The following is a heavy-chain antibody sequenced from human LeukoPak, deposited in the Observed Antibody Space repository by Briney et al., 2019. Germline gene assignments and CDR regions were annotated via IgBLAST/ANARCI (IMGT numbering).Heavy chain of an antibody. V-gene: IGHV3-7*02. D-gene: IGHD3-10*01. CDR1: GFTFSRYW. J-gene: IGHJ4*02. Sequence: GGSLRLSCAASGFTFSRYWMSWVRQAPGKGLEWVANINEDGTVKYYVESVKGRFTISRDNAKNSLYLQMTSLKAEDTAVYYCAASITMFDYWGQGALVTVSS. CDR3: AASITMFDY. CDR2: INEDGTVK.